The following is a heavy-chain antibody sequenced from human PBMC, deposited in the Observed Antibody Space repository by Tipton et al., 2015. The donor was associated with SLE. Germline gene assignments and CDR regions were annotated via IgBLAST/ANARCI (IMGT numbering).Heavy chain of an antibody. CDR3: ARVGESYSSSWSLHPDNWFDP. CDR1: GGSFSGYY. Sequence: TLSLTCAVYGGSFSGYYWSWIRQPPGKGLEWSGEINHSGSTNYNPSLKSRVTISVDTSKNQFSLKLSSVTAADTAVYYCARVGESYSSSWSLHPDNWFDPWGQGTLVTVSS. CDR2: INHSGST. D-gene: IGHD6-13*01. V-gene: IGHV4-34*01. J-gene: IGHJ5*02.